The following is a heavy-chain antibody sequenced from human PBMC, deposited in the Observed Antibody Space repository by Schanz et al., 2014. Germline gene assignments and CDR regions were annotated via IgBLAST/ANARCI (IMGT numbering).Heavy chain of an antibody. J-gene: IGHJ4*02. D-gene: IGHD6-6*01. Sequence: QVQLVESGGGVVQPGRSLRLSCAASGFTFSSYYMSWIRQAPGKGLEWVSSIISTGGTIYYVDSVRGRFTISRDNAKNSLYLQMNSLRSDDTAVYYCARDQSPYTNSSDVRYFDYWGQGSLVTVSS. CDR1: GFTFSSYY. CDR2: IISTGGTI. V-gene: IGHV3-11*01. CDR3: ARDQSPYTNSSDVRYFDY.